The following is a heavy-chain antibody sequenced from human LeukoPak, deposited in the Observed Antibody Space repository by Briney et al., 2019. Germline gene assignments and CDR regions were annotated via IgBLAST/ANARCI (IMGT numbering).Heavy chain of an antibody. V-gene: IGHV3-49*03. CDR1: GFTFGDYA. Sequence: GGSLRLSCTASGFTFGDYAMSWFRQAPGKGLEWVGFIRSKAYGGTTEYAASVKGRFTISRDDSKSIAYLQMNSLKTEDTAVYYCTRAHGSGSYYKYYYYMDVWGKGTTVTVSS. CDR2: IRSKAYGGTT. CDR3: TRAHGSGSYYKYYYYMDV. J-gene: IGHJ6*03. D-gene: IGHD3-10*01.